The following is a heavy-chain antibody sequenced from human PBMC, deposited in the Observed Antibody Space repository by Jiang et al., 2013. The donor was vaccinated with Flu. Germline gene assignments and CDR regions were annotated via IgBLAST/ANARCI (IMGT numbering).Heavy chain of an antibody. CDR2: ISSSSSYT. D-gene: IGHD3-22*01. V-gene: IGHV3-11*06. CDR1: GFTFSDYY. CDR3: ARDRSEYYYDSSGYNGI. Sequence: QLVESGGGLVQPGGSLRLSCAASGFTFSDYYMSWIRQAPGKGLEWVSYISSSSSYTNYADSVKGRFTISRDNAKNSLYLQMNSLRAEDTAVYYCARDRSEYYYDSSGYNGIWGQGTMVTVSS. J-gene: IGHJ3*02.